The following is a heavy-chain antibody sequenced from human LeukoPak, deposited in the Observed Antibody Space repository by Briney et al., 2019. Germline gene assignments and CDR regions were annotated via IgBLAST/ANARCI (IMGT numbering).Heavy chain of an antibody. CDR1: AFTFSSYA. J-gene: IGHJ4*02. CDR2: ISTSDGTT. D-gene: IGHD3-3*01. V-gene: IGHV3-23*01. CDR3: AREPPYYDFWSGSPYFDY. Sequence: PGGSLRLSCAASAFTFSSYAMSWVRQAPGKGLEWVSSISTSDGTTYYADSVKGRFTISRDNSKNTLYLQMNSLRAEDTAVYYCAREPPYYDFWSGSPYFDYWGQGTLVAVSS.